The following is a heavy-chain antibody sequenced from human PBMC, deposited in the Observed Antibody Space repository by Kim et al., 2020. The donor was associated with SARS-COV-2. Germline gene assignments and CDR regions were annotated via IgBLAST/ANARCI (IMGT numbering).Heavy chain of an antibody. Sequence: SETLSLTCTVSGGSISSSSYYWGWIRQPPGKGLEWIGSIYYSGSTYYNPSLKSRVTISVDTSKNQFSLKLSSVTAADTAVYYCARDMSGGNWFDPWGQGTLVTVSS. D-gene: IGHD3-16*01. CDR2: IYYSGST. V-gene: IGHV4-39*07. CDR1: GGSISSSSYY. CDR3: ARDMSGGNWFDP. J-gene: IGHJ5*02.